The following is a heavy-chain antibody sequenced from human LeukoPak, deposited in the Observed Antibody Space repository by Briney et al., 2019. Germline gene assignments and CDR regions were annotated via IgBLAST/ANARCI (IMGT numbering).Heavy chain of an antibody. J-gene: IGHJ4*02. D-gene: IGHD6-19*01. CDR3: ARSTGGWSYFDH. CDR1: GGSISSNY. CDR2: IYDSGTT. V-gene: IGHV4-59*01. Sequence: SETLSLTCTVSGGSISSNYWSWLRQPPGKGLEWIGYIYDSGTTNYNPSLKSRATISEDMSKNQFSLKLRSVTAADTAVYYCARSTGGWSYFDHWGQGTLVTVSS.